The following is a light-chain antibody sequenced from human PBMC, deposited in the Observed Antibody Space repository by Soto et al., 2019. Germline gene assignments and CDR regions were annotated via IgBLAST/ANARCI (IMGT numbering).Light chain of an antibody. V-gene: IGKV3-15*01. CDR3: QQYNNWPPR. CDR2: GAS. J-gene: IGKJ1*01. Sequence: EIVMTQSPATLSVSPGERATLSCRASQNINNNLAWYQHKPGQAPRLLIYGASTRATGVPTKFSGSGSGTDFTLTISSLQSEDFAVYYCQQYNNWPPRFGQGTNVEIK. CDR1: QNINNN.